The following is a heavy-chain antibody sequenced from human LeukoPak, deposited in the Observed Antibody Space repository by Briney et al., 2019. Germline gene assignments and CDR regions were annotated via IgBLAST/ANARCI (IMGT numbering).Heavy chain of an antibody. J-gene: IGHJ4*02. CDR1: GGSFSGYY. V-gene: IGHV4-34*01. CDR2: INHSGST. Sequence: SETLSLTCSVYGGSFSGYYWSWIRRPPGKGLEWIGEINHSGSTNYNPSLKSRVTISVDTSKNQFSLKLSSVTAADTAVYYCARGRYYGSGSYYNAYYFDYWGQGTLVTVSS. D-gene: IGHD3-10*01. CDR3: ARGRYYGSGSYYNAYYFDY.